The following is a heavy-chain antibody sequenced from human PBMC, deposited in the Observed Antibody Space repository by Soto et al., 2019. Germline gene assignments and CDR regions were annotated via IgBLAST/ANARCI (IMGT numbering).Heavy chain of an antibody. J-gene: IGHJ5*01. CDR2: IYYSGRA. Sequence: QVQLQESGPGLVKPSQTLSVTCTVSGGSISSGGYYWSWIRQHPGKGLEWIGYIYYSGRAYYKPSLKCRVTISVDTSKNLFALLLSSVTAADSAVNYCARDAGGWYHLLSLWFDSWGQETPLTVSS. V-gene: IGHV4-31*03. CDR3: ARDAGGWYHLLSLWFDS. D-gene: IGHD2-2*01. CDR1: GGSISSGGYY.